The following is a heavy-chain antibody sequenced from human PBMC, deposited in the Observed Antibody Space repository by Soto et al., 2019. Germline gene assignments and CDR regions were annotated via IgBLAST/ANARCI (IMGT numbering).Heavy chain of an antibody. CDR3: ANQYDAKSYYYYGMGV. V-gene: IGHV3-30*18. J-gene: IGHJ6*02. CDR2: ISFEGSIK. Sequence: GGSLRLSCAASGFTFSSFGMHWVRQAPGKGLEWVALISFEGSIKYYADSVKGRFTISRDNSKNTLYLQMNTLRAEDTAVYYCANQYDAKSYYYYGMGVWGQGTTVTLS. D-gene: IGHD2-8*01. CDR1: GFTFSSFG.